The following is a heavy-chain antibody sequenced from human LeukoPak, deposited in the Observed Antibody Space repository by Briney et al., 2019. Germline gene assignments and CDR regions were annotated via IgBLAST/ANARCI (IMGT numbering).Heavy chain of an antibody. CDR2: ISWNSGSI. Sequence: HPGRSLRLSCAASGFTFDDYAMHWVRQAPGKGLEWVSGISWNSGSIGYADSVRGRFTISRDNAKNSLYLQMNSLRAEDTALYYCAKDIIPSGSLHGYFDYWGQGTLVTVSS. CDR1: GFTFDDYA. CDR3: AKDIIPSGSLHGYFDY. D-gene: IGHD3-10*01. J-gene: IGHJ4*02. V-gene: IGHV3-9*01.